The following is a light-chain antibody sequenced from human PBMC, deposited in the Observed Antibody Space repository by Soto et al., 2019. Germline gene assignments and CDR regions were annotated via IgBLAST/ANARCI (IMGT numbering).Light chain of an antibody. CDR1: SSDVGGYNY. J-gene: IGLJ1*01. V-gene: IGLV2-14*03. CDR2: DVS. CDR3: SSYTSSSSDV. Sequence: QSVLTQPASVSGSPGQSITISCTGTSSDVGGYNYVSWYQQHAGKAPKLMIYDVSNRPSGVSNRFSGSKSGNTASLTISGLQAEDEADYHCSSYTSSSSDVFGTGTKVTVL.